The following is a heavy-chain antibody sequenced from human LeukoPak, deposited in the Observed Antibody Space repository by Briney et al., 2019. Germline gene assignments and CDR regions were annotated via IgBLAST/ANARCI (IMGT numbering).Heavy chain of an antibody. Sequence: ASVKVSCKASGYTFTSYGISWVRQAPGQGLEWMGWISAYNGNTNYAQKLQGRVTMTTDTSTSTAYMELRSLRSDDTAVYYCARGRYCSSTSCYISGTGDWFDPWGRGTLVTVSS. CDR2: ISAYNGNT. V-gene: IGHV1-18*01. D-gene: IGHD2-2*02. CDR3: ARGRYCSSTSCYISGTGDWFDP. CDR1: GYTFTSYG. J-gene: IGHJ5*02.